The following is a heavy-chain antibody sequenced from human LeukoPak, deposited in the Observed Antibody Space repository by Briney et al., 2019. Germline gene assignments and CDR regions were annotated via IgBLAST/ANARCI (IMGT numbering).Heavy chain of an antibody. D-gene: IGHD3-22*01. Sequence: ASVKVSCKASGYTFTGYYMHWVRQAPGQGLEWMGWMNPNSGNTGYAQKFQGRVTMTRNTSISTAYMELSSLRSEDTAVYYCARINRPPFRYYYDSSGYHDYWGQGTLVTVSS. CDR2: MNPNSGNT. V-gene: IGHV1-8*02. J-gene: IGHJ4*02. CDR3: ARINRPPFRYYYDSSGYHDY. CDR1: GYTFTGYY.